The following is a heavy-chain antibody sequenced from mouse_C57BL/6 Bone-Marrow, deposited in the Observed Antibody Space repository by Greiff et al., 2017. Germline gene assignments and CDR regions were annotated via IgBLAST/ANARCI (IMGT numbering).Heavy chain of an antibody. J-gene: IGHJ2*01. D-gene: IGHD1-1*01. CDR3: ARVGYYGY. Sequence: QVQLQQSGAELVRPGTSVKLSCKASGYTFTSYWMHWVKQRPGQGLEWIGVIDPSDSYTNYNQKFKGKATLTVDTSSSTAYMQLSSLTSEDSAVYYCARVGYYGYWGQGTTLTVSS. CDR1: GYTFTSYW. CDR2: IDPSDSYT. V-gene: IGHV1-59*01.